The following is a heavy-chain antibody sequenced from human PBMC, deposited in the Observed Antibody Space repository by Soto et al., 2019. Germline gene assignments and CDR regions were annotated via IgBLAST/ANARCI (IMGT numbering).Heavy chain of an antibody. Sequence: EVQLVESGGGLVQPGESLRLSCAASGFTFSNYWMHWVRQAPGKGLVWVSRIDSDGSRITYADFVKGRFTISRDNAKNTVYLHMNSLTAEDTAVCDCVRTSLVVAVATREDFWGQGTLVTVSS. J-gene: IGHJ4*02. CDR3: VRTSLVVAVATREDF. V-gene: IGHV3-74*01. CDR1: GFTFSNYW. CDR2: IDSDGSRI. D-gene: IGHD2-15*01.